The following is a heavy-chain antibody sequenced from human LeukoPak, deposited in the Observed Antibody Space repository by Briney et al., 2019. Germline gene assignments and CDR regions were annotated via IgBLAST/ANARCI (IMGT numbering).Heavy chain of an antibody. CDR3: ARLYSDPRQLRGYFVY. Sequence: GGSLRLSCAASGFTFSSYSMSWIRQAPGKGLEWVSYISSSGSTIYYADSVKGRFTISRDNAKNSLYLQMNSLRAEDTAVYYCARLYSDPRQLRGYFVYWGQGTLVTVSS. J-gene: IGHJ4*02. D-gene: IGHD4-17*01. CDR2: ISSSGSTI. V-gene: IGHV3-48*04. CDR1: GFTFSSYS.